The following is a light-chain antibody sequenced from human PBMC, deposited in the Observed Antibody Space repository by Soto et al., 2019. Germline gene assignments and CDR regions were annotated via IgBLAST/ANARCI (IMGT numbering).Light chain of an antibody. J-gene: IGKJ1*01. CDR1: QTISIF. V-gene: IGKV1-39*01. CDR3: QRSYGSPPWT. Sequence: DIQMTQSPSSLSASEGDRVTITCRASQTISIFLNWYQQKPGKAPKLLIYGASTLQGGVPSRFSGSGSGTDFTLTISRLQPEDFATYYCQRSYGSPPWTFGQGTKVDIK. CDR2: GAS.